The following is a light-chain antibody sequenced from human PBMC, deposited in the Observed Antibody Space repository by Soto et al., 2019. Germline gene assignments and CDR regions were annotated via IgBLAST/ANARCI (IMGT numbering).Light chain of an antibody. V-gene: IGKV3D-15*01. CDR1: QGVSSY. J-gene: IGKJ1*01. Sequence: EIVLTPSPSTLSLSPGERATLSRRASQGVSSYLAWYQQKPGKAPRLLIYDASNRATGIPARFSGSGYGTDFTLTISSLQSGDFAVYSCLHYNLWPQTFGPGTKVDIK. CDR3: LHYNLWPQT. CDR2: DAS.